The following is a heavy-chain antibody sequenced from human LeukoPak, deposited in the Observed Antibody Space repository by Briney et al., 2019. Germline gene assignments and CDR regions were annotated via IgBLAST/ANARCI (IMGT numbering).Heavy chain of an antibody. CDR2: IKSKTDGGTT. D-gene: IGHD1-7*01. CDR1: GFTFSNAW. V-gene: IGHV3-15*01. CDR3: TTGPLPFDYNWNYKLRNDY. J-gene: IGHJ4*02. Sequence: GGSLRLSCAASGFTFSNAWMSWVRQAPGKGLEWVGRIKSKTDGGTTDYAAPVKGRFTISRDDSKNTLYLQMNSLKTEDTAVYYCTTGPLPFDYNWNYKLRNDYWGQGTLVTVSS.